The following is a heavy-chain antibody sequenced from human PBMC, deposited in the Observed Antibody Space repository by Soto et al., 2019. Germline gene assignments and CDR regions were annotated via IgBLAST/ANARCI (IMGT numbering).Heavy chain of an antibody. CDR1: GCSISSSSYY. D-gene: IGHD4-17*01. CDR3: ATTVYYYYGMDV. J-gene: IGHJ6*02. CDR2: IYYSGST. Sequence: PSETLSLTCTVSGCSISSSSYYWGWIRQPPGKGLEWIGSIYYSGSTYYNPSLKSRVTISVDTSKNQFSLKLSSVTAADTAVYYCATTVYYYYGMDVWGQGTTVS. V-gene: IGHV4-39*01.